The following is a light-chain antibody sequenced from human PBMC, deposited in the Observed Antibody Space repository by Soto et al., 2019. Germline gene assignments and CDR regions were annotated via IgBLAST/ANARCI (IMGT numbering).Light chain of an antibody. V-gene: IGLV2-14*03. CDR2: DVS. Sequence: QSALTQPASVSGSPGQSITISCTGTTSDIGTYNYVSWYQQHPGKVPKLLIFDVSRWPSGASNRFSGSKSGNMASLTISGLQAEDEADYYCSSYTTRSTVVFGGGTKLTVL. CDR3: SSYTTRSTVV. CDR1: TSDIGTYNY. J-gene: IGLJ3*02.